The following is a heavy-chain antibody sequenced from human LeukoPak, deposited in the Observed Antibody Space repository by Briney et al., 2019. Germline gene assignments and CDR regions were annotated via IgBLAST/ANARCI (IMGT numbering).Heavy chain of an antibody. CDR1: GYTFTGYC. J-gene: IGHJ5*02. CDR2: INPNSGGT. V-gene: IGHV1-2*02. CDR3: ARDRTLSSSWYRLVGWFDP. Sequence: ASVKVSCKASGYTFTGYCMHWVRQAPGQGLEWMGWINPNSGGTNYAQKFQGRVTMTRDTSISTAYMELSRLRSDDTAVYYCARDRTLSSSWYRLVGWFDPWGQGTLVTVSS. D-gene: IGHD6-13*01.